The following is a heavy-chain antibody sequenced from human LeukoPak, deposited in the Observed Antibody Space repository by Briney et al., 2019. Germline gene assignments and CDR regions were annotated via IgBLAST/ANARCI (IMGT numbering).Heavy chain of an antibody. J-gene: IGHJ4*02. CDR3: AKDKGREGDY. CDR1: GFTFSNYG. Sequence: GGSLRLSCAASGFTFSNYGMHGVRQAQGKGLEWVAVISSDGSEEYYADSVKGRFTISRDNSKNTLYLQMNSLRVEDTAVYYCAKDKGREGDYWGQGNLVTVSS. D-gene: IGHD1-26*01. V-gene: IGHV3-30*18. CDR2: ISSDGSEE.